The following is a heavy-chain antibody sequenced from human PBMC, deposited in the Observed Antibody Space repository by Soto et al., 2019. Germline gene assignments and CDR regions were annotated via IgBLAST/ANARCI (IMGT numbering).Heavy chain of an antibody. Sequence: GKGLEWVAGIWYDGSNKYYADSVKGRFTISRDNSKNTLYLQMSSLRGADTAVDYCARGGDVRWSNFDYWGQGALVTVSS. D-gene: IGHD4-17*01. CDR3: ARGGDVRWSNFDY. J-gene: IGHJ4*02. V-gene: IGHV3-33*01. CDR2: IWYDGSNK.